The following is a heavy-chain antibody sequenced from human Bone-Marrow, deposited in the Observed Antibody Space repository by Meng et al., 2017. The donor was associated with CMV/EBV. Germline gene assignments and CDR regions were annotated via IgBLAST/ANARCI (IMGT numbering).Heavy chain of an antibody. CDR2: INPNCGGT. CDR3: VKDRGEVSLYC. D-gene: IGHD3-16*01. J-gene: IGHJ4*02. CDR1: GYTFTAYY. Sequence: ASVKVSCKGSGYTFTAYYIHWVRQAPGQGLEWMGWINPNCGGTNYAQKFQGGVTMTRDTSINTAYMELSRLKSDDTAVYYCVKDRGEVSLYCWGQGTLVTVSS. V-gene: IGHV1-2*02.